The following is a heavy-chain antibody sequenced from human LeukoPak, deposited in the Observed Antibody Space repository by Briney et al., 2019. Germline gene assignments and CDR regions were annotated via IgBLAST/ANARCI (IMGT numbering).Heavy chain of an antibody. CDR2: IYYSGST. CDR1: GDSVSSGTYY. J-gene: IGHJ5*02. Sequence: PSETLSLTCTVSGDSVSSGTYYWSWLRQPPGKGLEWIGYIYYSGSTNYNPSLKSRVTLSVDTSKNQFSLKLSSVTAADTAVYYCARGTDKGYCSSTNCLNWFDPWGQGTLVTVSS. D-gene: IGHD2-2*01. CDR3: ARGTDKGYCSSTNCLNWFDP. V-gene: IGHV4-61*01.